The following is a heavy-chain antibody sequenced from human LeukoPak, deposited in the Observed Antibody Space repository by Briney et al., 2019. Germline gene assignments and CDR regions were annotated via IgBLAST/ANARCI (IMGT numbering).Heavy chain of an antibody. J-gene: IGHJ4*02. CDR2: ISYDGTNK. V-gene: IGHV3-30*03. D-gene: IGHD6-19*01. CDR3: ARGVAGGWYGDY. Sequence: GTSLRLSCAASGFTFSSYGIHWVRQAPGKGLEWVAVISYDGTNKYYADSVKGRFTISRDNSRNTLYLQMISLGVEDTAVYYCARGVAGGWYGDYWGQGTLVTVSS. CDR1: GFTFSSYG.